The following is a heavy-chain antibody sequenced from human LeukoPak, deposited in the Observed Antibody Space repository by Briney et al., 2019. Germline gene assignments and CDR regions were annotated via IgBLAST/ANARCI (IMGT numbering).Heavy chain of an antibody. CDR3: ARARDVAAGDDY. Sequence: PGGSLRLSCAASGFSFSNAWMSWVRQAPGKGLEWVGRIKSKTDGGTTDYAAPVKGRFTISRDNSKNTLYLQMNSLRAEDTAVYYCARARDVAAGDDYWGQGTLVTVSS. J-gene: IGHJ4*02. CDR1: GFSFSNAW. D-gene: IGHD6-13*01. CDR2: IKSKTDGGTT. V-gene: IGHV3-15*01.